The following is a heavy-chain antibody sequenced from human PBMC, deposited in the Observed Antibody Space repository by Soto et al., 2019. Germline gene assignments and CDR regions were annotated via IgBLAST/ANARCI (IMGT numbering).Heavy chain of an antibody. D-gene: IGHD3-22*01. V-gene: IGHV4-30-4*01. J-gene: IGHJ3*01. CDR1: GASINSGDYY. Sequence: QVQLQESGPGLVKPSQTLSLTCTVSGASINSGDYYWSWIRQPPGKGLEWIGYIYYSGSIYHNPSLTSRVIISVDMPKNQFSLKLSSVTAADTAVYYCSTVPTYYYGGSGYANAFDVWGQGTMVTVSS. CDR2: IYYSGSI. CDR3: STVPTYYYGGSGYANAFDV.